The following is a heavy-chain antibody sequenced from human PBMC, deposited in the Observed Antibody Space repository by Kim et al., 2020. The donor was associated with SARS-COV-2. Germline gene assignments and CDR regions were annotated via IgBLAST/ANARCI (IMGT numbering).Heavy chain of an antibody. Sequence: SRVTIAVDTSKNQFSLKLSSVAAADTAVYYCARGGLTTGYCSGGSCPFDYWGQGTLVTVSS. CDR3: ARGGLTTGYCSGGSCPFDY. V-gene: IGHV4-34*01. D-gene: IGHD2-15*01. J-gene: IGHJ4*02.